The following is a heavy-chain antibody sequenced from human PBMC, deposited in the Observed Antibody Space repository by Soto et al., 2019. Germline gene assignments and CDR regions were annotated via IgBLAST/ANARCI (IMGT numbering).Heavy chain of an antibody. D-gene: IGHD3-3*01. Sequence: QVQLQESGPGLMKPSQTLSLTCTVSGGSISSGGYYWSWIRQHPGKGLEWIGYIYYSGSTYYNPSLKSRVTISVDTSKNQFSLKLSSVTAADTAVYYCARDVLEWLPPSGPNYYYYGMDVWGQGTTVTVSS. CDR3: ARDVLEWLPPSGPNYYYYGMDV. V-gene: IGHV4-31*03. J-gene: IGHJ6*02. CDR1: GGSISSGGYY. CDR2: IYYSGST.